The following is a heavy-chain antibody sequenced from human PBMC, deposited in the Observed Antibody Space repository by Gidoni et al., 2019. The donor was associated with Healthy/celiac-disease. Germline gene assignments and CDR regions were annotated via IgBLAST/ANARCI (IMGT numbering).Heavy chain of an antibody. Sequence: EVQLVESGGGVVQPGGSLRLSCAASGFTFDDYAMHWVRQAPGKGLEWVSLISGDGGSTYYADSVKGRFTISRDNSKNSLYLQMNSLRTEDTALYYCAKDKSGKQQLGSTVGMDVWGQGTTVTVSS. J-gene: IGHJ6*02. CDR1: GFTFDDYA. V-gene: IGHV3-43*02. CDR3: AKDKSGKQQLGSTVGMDV. D-gene: IGHD6-13*01. CDR2: ISGDGGST.